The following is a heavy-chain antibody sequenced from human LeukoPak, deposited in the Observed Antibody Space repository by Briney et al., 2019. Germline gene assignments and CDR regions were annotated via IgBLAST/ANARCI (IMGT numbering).Heavy chain of an antibody. D-gene: IGHD4-11*01. CDR2: IIPIFGTA. Sequence: SVKVSCKASGGTFSSYAISWVRQAPGQGREWMGRIIPIFGTANYAQKFQGRVTITTDESTSTAYMELSSLRSEDTAVYYCARDHDYRAFDYWGQGTLVTVSS. CDR1: GGTFSSYA. J-gene: IGHJ4*02. CDR3: ARDHDYRAFDY. V-gene: IGHV1-69*05.